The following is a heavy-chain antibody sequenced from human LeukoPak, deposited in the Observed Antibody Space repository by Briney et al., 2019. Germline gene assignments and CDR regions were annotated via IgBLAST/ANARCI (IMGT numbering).Heavy chain of an antibody. CDR1: GGSFSGYY. D-gene: IGHD6-19*01. J-gene: IGHJ4*02. Sequence: PSETLSPTCAVYGGSFSGYYWSWIRQPPGKGLEWIGEINHSGSTTYNPSLKSRVTISVDTSKNQFSLKLRNVTAADTAVYYCASSGWYRGYWGQGTLVTASS. CDR3: ASSGWYRGY. V-gene: IGHV4-34*01. CDR2: INHSGST.